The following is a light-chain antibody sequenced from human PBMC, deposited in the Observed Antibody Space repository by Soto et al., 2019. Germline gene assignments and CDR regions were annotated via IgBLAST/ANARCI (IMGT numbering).Light chain of an antibody. CDR2: GTS. Sequence: QSVLTQPPSVSGAPGQRVTISCTGSSSNTGAGYDVHWYQQLPGTAPKLLIYGTSNRPSGVPDRFSGSKSGTSASLAITGLQAEDEADYYCQSYDSSLSGWVFGGGTQLTVL. J-gene: IGLJ3*02. V-gene: IGLV1-40*01. CDR3: QSYDSSLSGWV. CDR1: SSNTGAGYD.